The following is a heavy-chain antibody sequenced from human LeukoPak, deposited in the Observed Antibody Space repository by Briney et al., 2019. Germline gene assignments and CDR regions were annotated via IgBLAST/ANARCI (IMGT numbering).Heavy chain of an antibody. Sequence: PGGSLRLSCAASGFTFSDYYMSWIRQAPGKGLEWVSAISTSGDNTYYADSVKGRITVSRDNSKNTLYLQMSSLRAEDTAVYYCARDRPYFDYWGQGTLVTVSS. CDR1: GFTFSDYY. CDR2: ISTSGDNT. CDR3: ARDRPYFDY. V-gene: IGHV3-23*01. J-gene: IGHJ4*02.